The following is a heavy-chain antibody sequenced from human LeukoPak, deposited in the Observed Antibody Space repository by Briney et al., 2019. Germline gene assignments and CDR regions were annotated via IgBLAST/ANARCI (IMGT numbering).Heavy chain of an antibody. CDR2: ISWNSGSI. Sequence: GGSLRLSCAASGFTFDDYAMHWVRQAPGKGLEWVSGISWNSGSIGYADSVKGRFTISRDNAKNSLYLQMNSLRAEDTAVYYCARLRFGEVLYYYYMDVWGKGTTVTISS. CDR3: ARLRFGEVLYYYYMDV. J-gene: IGHJ6*03. D-gene: IGHD3-10*01. CDR1: GFTFDDYA. V-gene: IGHV3-9*01.